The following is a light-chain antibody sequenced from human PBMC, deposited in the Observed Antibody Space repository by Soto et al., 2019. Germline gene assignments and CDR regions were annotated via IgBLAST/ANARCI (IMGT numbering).Light chain of an antibody. V-gene: IGLV1-51*02. CDR2: ENN. CDR1: SSNIGNNY. Sequence: QSVLTQPPSVSAAPGQKVTIYCSGSSSNIGNNYVSWYQQLPGTAPKLLIYENNKRPSGIPDRFSGSKSGTSATLGITGLQTGDEADYYCGTWDSSLLYVFGTGTKLTVL. CDR3: GTWDSSLLYV. J-gene: IGLJ1*01.